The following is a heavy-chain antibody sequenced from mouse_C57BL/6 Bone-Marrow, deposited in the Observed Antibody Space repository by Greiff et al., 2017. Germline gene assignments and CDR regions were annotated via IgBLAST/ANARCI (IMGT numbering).Heavy chain of an antibody. CDR2: IHPNSGST. CDR3: ARGIYGGFAY. CDR1: GYTFTSYW. Sequence: QVQLQQPGAELVKPGASVKLSCKASGYTFTSYWMHWVKQRPGQGLEWIGMIHPNSGSTNYNEKFKGKATLTVDKSSSTAYMQLSSLTSEDSAVYYCARGIYGGFAYWGQGTLVTVSA. J-gene: IGHJ3*01. D-gene: IGHD1-1*01. V-gene: IGHV1-64*01.